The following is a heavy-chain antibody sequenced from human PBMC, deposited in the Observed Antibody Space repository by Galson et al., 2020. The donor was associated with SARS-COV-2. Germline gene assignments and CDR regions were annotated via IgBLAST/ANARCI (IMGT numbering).Heavy chain of an antibody. CDR3: ARGGCSSTPGRYHCFGP. V-gene: IGHV1-69*13. CDR1: GGTFSSYA. J-gene: IGHJ5*01. Sequence: SVKVSCKASGGTFSSYAISWVRQAPGQGLEWMGGIIPIFGTANYAQKFQGRVTITADESTSTAYMELSSLRSEDTAVYYCARGGCSSTPGRYHCFGPWGQGTLVTGSS. CDR2: IIPIFGTA. D-gene: IGHD6-6*01.